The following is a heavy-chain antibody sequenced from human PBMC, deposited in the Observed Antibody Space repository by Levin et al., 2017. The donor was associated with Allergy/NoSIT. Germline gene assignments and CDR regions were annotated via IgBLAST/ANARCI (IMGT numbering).Heavy chain of an antibody. CDR1: GFSLSPNGVG. V-gene: IGHV2-5*02. D-gene: IGHD6-13*01. Sequence: SGPTLVKPTQTLTLTCTFSGFSLSPNGVGVGWIRPPPGKALEWLALIYWDDDKRYSPSLKSRLTITKDTSKNQVVLTMTNMDPVDTATYYCAHGCSWYGGGYFDLWGRGTLVTVSS. J-gene: IGHJ2*01. CDR3: AHGCSWYGGGYFDL. CDR2: IYWDDDK.